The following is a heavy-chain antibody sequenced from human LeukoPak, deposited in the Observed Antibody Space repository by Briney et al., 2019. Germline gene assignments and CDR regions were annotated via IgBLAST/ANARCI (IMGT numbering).Heavy chain of an antibody. CDR3: ATLWFGELYDPRSNYYYYYMDV. CDR2: ISSSSSTI. Sequence: GGSLRLSCAASGFTFSSYSMNWVRQAPGKGLEWVSYISSSSSTIYYADSVKGRFTISRDNAKNSLYLQMNSLRAEDTAVYYCATLWFGELYDPRSNYYYYYMDVWGRGTTVTVSS. CDR1: GFTFSSYS. D-gene: IGHD3-10*01. V-gene: IGHV3-48*04. J-gene: IGHJ6*03.